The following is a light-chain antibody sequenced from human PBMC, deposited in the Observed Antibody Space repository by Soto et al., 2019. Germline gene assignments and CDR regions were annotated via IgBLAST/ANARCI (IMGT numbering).Light chain of an antibody. Sequence: EIVLTQSPGTLSLSPGERATLSCRASQSVSSSYLAWYQQKPGQAPRLLIYGASSRATGIPDRFSGSGSGTDFTLTISRLESEDFAVYYCQQFCNSPYTFGQGTRLEIK. CDR2: GAS. CDR3: QQFCNSPYT. J-gene: IGKJ2*01. V-gene: IGKV3-20*01. CDR1: QSVSSSY.